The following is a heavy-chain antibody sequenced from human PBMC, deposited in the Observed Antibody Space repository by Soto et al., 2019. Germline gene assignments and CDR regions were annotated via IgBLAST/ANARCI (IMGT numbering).Heavy chain of an antibody. Sequence: GGSLRLSCAASGFTFSTYWMHWVRQAPGKGLVWVSRIKSDGSSTSYADSVKGRFTISRDNAKNTLYLQMNSLRVEDTAVYYCARSDWFDPWGQGTLVTVS. CDR2: IKSDGSST. V-gene: IGHV3-74*01. CDR3: ARSDWFDP. CDR1: GFTFSTYW. J-gene: IGHJ5*02.